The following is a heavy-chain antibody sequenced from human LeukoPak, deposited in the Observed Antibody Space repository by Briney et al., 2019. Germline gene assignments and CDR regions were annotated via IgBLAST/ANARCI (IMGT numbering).Heavy chain of an antibody. V-gene: IGHV3-23*01. Sequence: GGSLRLSCAASGFTFSSYAMSWVRQAPGKGLEWVSAISGSGGSTYYADSVKGRFTISRDNSKNTLYLQMNSLRAEDTAVYYCAKDGEQQLVGSYYYMDVWGKGTTVTVSS. CDR3: AKDGEQQLVGSYYYMDV. CDR1: GFTFSSYA. CDR2: ISGSGGST. D-gene: IGHD6-13*01. J-gene: IGHJ6*03.